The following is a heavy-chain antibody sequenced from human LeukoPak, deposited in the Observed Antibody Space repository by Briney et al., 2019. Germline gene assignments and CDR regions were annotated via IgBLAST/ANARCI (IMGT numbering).Heavy chain of an antibody. J-gene: IGHJ4*02. V-gene: IGHV3-53*01. D-gene: IGHD3-16*01. Sequence: GGSLRLSCAASGFTFSSYWMHWVRQAPGKGLVWVSVIYRGGDTDYADSVKGRFTISRDSSKNTLYLQMNSLRVEDTAVYYCARDWAFWGQGTLVTVSS. CDR1: GFTFSSYW. CDR2: IYRGGDT. CDR3: ARDWAF.